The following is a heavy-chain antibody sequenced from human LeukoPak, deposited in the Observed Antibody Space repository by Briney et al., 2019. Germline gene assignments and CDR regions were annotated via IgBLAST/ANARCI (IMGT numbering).Heavy chain of an antibody. V-gene: IGHV5-51*01. D-gene: IGHD6-19*01. CDR1: GYTITNYW. CDR2: IYPGDSDT. CDR3: ARRSGYSSGWTALDY. J-gene: IGHJ4*02. Sequence: GESLKISCKGSGYTITNYWIGWVRPLPGKGLEWMGIIYPGDSDTRYSPSFQGQVTISADKSISTAYLQWSSLKASDTAMYYCARRSGYSSGWTALDYWGQGTLVTVSS.